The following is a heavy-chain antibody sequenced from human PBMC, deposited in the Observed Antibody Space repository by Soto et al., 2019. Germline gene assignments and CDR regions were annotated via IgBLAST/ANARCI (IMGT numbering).Heavy chain of an antibody. CDR2: VYYSGST. CDR1: GGSISSYY. CDR3: ARDRRRDYYYYGMDV. J-gene: IGHJ6*02. Sequence: QVQLQESCPGLVKPSETLSLTCTVSGGSISSYYWSWIRQPPGKGLEWIGYVYYSGSTNYNPTLKGRVTISVDTSKNQFSLKLSSVTAADTAVYYCARDRRRDYYYYGMDVWGQGTTVTVSS. D-gene: IGHD6-6*01. V-gene: IGHV4-59*01.